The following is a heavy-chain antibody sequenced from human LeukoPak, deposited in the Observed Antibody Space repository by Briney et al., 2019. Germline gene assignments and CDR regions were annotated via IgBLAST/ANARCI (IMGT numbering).Heavy chain of an antibody. CDR3: AKDRVTGYSSSWSSGSDY. D-gene: IGHD6-13*01. Sequence: PGGSLRLSCAASGFTFKNYVMSWVRQAPGKGLEWVSAISGSGGSTYYADSVKGRFTISRDNSKNTLYLQMDSLRAEDTAVYYCAKDRVTGYSSSWSSGSDYWGQGTLVTVSS. V-gene: IGHV3-23*01. CDR1: GFTFKNYV. CDR2: ISGSGGST. J-gene: IGHJ4*02.